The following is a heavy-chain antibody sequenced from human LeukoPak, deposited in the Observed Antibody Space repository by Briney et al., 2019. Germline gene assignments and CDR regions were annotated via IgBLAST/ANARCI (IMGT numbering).Heavy chain of an antibody. CDR2: ISGCGGST. V-gene: IGHV3-23*01. D-gene: IGHD5-18*01. CDR1: GFTFSSYA. J-gene: IGHJ4*02. Sequence: PGASLRLSCAASGFTFSSYAMSWVRQAPGKGLEWVSAISGCGGSTYYADSVKGRFTISRDNSKNTLYLQMNSLRAEDTAVYYCAKDSSGYSYGTIDYWGQGTLVTVSS. CDR3: AKDSSGYSYGTIDY.